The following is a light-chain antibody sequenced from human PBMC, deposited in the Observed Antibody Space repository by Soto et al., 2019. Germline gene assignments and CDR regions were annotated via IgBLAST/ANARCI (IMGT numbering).Light chain of an antibody. J-gene: IGKJ5*01. CDR2: AAS. CDR1: QSISSY. V-gene: IGKV1-39*01. CDR3: QQSYSTPPT. Sequence: DIPMTQSPSSLSASVGDRVTITCRASQSISSYLNCYQQKPWKAPKLLIYAASSLQSGVLSRFSGSGSGTDFTLTISSLQPEDFATYYCQQSYSTPPTFGQGTRLEIK.